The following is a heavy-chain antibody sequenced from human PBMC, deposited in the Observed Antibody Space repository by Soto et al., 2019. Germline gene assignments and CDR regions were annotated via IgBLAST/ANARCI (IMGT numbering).Heavy chain of an antibody. Sequence: QVQLAESGGGVVQPGRSLRLSCAASGFTFSSYAMHWVRQAPGKGLEWVAIISYDGSNKYYADSVKGRFTISRDNSKSTLFLQMNSLRAEDTAVYYCARMDGSGYYGSYFDYWGQGTLVTVSS. CDR1: GFTFSSYA. D-gene: IGHD3-22*01. CDR2: ISYDGSNK. J-gene: IGHJ4*02. V-gene: IGHV3-30-3*01. CDR3: ARMDGSGYYGSYFDY.